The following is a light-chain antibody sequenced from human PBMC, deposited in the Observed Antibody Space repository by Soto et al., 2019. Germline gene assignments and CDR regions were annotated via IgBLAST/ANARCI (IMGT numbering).Light chain of an antibody. J-gene: IGKJ1*01. Sequence: EIVLTQSPATLSSSPGERATLSCRASQTVSNKLAWYQHKPGQAPRLLTYDTSNRATGIPDRFSGSGSGTDFTLTISRLEPEDFAVYYCQQYNNWLWTFGQGTKVDIK. CDR2: DTS. CDR3: QQYNNWLWT. CDR1: QTVSNK. V-gene: IGKV3-11*01.